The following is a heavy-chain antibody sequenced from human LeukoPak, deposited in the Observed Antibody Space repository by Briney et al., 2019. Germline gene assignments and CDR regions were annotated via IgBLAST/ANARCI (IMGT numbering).Heavy chain of an antibody. J-gene: IGHJ6*04. V-gene: IGHV3-20*04. CDR2: ITWNGGST. CDR3: ATVNSSTGYHLACLYV. D-gene: IGHD6-19*01. CDR1: GFTFDDYG. Sequence: GGSLRLSCAASGFTFDDYGMSWVRQAPRKGLGWVSGITWNGGSTGYADSVKGRFTISRDNAKNSLYLQMNSIRDEDTALYYCATVNSSTGYHLACLYVWGKGTPVTVSS.